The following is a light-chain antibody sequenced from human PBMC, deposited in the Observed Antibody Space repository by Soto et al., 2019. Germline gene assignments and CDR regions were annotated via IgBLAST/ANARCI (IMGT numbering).Light chain of an antibody. V-gene: IGLV1-40*01. J-gene: IGLJ2*01. CDR3: QSYDTSLSGVV. CDR2: DNN. Sequence: QSVLTQPPSVSGAPGQRVTISCTGSSSNIGTGYDVHWYQQLPGRAPKLLIYDNNNRPSGVPDRFSGSKSGTSASLAITGLQSEDEADYYCQSYDTSLSGVVFGGGTQLTVL. CDR1: SSNIGTGYD.